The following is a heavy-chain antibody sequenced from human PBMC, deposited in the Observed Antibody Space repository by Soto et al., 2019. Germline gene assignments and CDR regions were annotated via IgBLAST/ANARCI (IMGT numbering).Heavy chain of an antibody. CDR1: GFTFSSYG. CDR2: IWYDGSNK. Sequence: QVQLVESGGGVVQHGRSLRLSCAASGFTFSSYGMHWVRQAPGKGLEWVAVIWYDGSNKYYADSVKGRFTISRENSKNTPYLQMNRLRAEDTAVYYCAVMVGYCSSTSCYDDYYYYMDVWGKGTTVTVAS. V-gene: IGHV3-33*01. J-gene: IGHJ6*03. D-gene: IGHD2-2*01. CDR3: AVMVGYCSSTSCYDDYYYYMDV.